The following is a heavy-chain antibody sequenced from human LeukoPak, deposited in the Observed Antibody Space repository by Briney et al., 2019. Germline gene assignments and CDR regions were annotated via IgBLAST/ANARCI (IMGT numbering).Heavy chain of an antibody. J-gene: IGHJ6*02. Sequence: PGGSLRLSCAASGFTFSDYYMSWIRQAPGKGLEWVSSISSSSSYIYYADSVKGRFTISRDNAKNSLYLQMNSLRAEDTAVYYCARDPDPHYYYYYGMDVWGQGTTVTVSS. CDR1: GFTFSDYY. CDR2: ISSSSSYI. CDR3: ARDPDPHYYYYYGMDV. V-gene: IGHV3-11*06.